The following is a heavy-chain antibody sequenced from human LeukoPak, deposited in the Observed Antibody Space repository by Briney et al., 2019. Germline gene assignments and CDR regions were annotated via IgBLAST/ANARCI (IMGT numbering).Heavy chain of an antibody. Sequence: ASVKVSCKASGGTFSSYAISRVRQAPGQGLEWMGGIIPIFGTANYAQKFQGRVTVTADESTSTAYMELSSLRSEDTAVYYCARDVGSSSRMDVWGQGTTVTVSS. CDR3: ARDVGSSSRMDV. V-gene: IGHV1-69*13. CDR1: GGTFSSYA. D-gene: IGHD6-6*01. J-gene: IGHJ6*02. CDR2: IIPIFGTA.